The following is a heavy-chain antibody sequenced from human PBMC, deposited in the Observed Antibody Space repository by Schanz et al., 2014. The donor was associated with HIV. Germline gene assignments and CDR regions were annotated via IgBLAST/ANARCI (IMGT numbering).Heavy chain of an antibody. J-gene: IGHJ6*02. Sequence: EVQLVESGGGLVKPGRSLRLSCTASGFTFGDYPMSWFRQAPGKGLEWVARSRVKSDSYATEYAASAKGRFTISRDDSKSIAYLQLNSLRVEDTAIYYCTRVITRWFGEARYASDVWGQGTTVIVSS. CDR1: GFTFGDYP. V-gene: IGHV3-49*05. CDR2: SRVKSDSYAT. D-gene: IGHD3-10*01. CDR3: TRVITRWFGEARYASDV.